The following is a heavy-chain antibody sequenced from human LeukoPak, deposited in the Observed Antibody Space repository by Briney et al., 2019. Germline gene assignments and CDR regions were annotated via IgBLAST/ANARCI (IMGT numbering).Heavy chain of an antibody. J-gene: IGHJ4*02. CDR3: AGHHPRNTVDF. D-gene: IGHD2/OR15-2a*01. CDR2: ISDIGSI. CDR1: GGSFSGYY. Sequence: PSETLSLTCAVYGGSFSGYYWSWIRQPPGKGLEWIAYISDIGSINYNPSLKSRVTISLDTSKNQFSLKLSSVTAADTAVYYCAGHHPRNTVDFWGRGTLVTVSS. V-gene: IGHV4-59*08.